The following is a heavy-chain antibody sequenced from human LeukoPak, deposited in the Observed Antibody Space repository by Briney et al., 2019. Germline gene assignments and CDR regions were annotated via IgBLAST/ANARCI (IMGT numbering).Heavy chain of an antibody. CDR2: IYYSGST. D-gene: IGHD2-8*01. J-gene: IGHJ6*03. CDR3: ARRGVRDYYMDV. Sequence: PSETLSLTCTVSGGSISSSSYYWGWIRQPPGKGLEWIGSIYYSGSTYYNPSLKSRVTISVDTSKNQFSLKLSSVTAADTAVYYCARRGVRDYYMDVWGKGTTVTISS. CDR1: GGSISSSSYY. V-gene: IGHV4-39*07.